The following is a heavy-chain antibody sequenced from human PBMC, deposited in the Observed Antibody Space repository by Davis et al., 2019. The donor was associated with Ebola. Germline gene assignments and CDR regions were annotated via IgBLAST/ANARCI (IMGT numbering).Heavy chain of an antibody. CDR3: AKDQALFLEWLSYFDY. Sequence: GESLKISCAASGFTFSNYWMHWVRQAPGKGLVWVSRMNSDGSSTDYAGSVKGRFTISRDNSKNTLYLQMNSLRAEDTAVYYCAKDQALFLEWLSYFDYWGQGTLVTVSS. CDR2: MNSDGSST. V-gene: IGHV3-74*01. CDR1: GFTFSNYW. J-gene: IGHJ4*02. D-gene: IGHD3-3*01.